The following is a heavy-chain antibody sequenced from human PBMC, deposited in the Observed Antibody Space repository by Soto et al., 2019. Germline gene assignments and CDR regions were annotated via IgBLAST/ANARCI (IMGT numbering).Heavy chain of an antibody. Sequence: SETLSLTCTVSGGSISSGDYYWRWIRQPPGKGLEWIGYIYYSGSTYYNPPLKSRVTIXVXXSXNXFXLXXXSVTXADTALYYCASFVLLWFGALHWGQGTLVTVSS. J-gene: IGHJ4*02. CDR3: ASFVLLWFGALH. CDR2: IYYSGST. V-gene: IGHV4-30-4*01. CDR1: GGSISSGDYY. D-gene: IGHD3-10*01.